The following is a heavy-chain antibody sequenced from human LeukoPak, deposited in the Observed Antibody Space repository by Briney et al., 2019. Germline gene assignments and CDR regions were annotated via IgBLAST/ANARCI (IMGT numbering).Heavy chain of an antibody. D-gene: IGHD3-10*01. Sequence: ASVKVSCKASGYTFTSYGISWVRQAPGQGLEWMGWISAYNGNTNYAQKLQGRVTMTTDTSTSTAYMELRSLRSDDTAMYYCARGVWFGELSFYFDYWGQGTLVTVSS. V-gene: IGHV1-18*04. CDR3: ARGVWFGELSFYFDY. CDR2: ISAYNGNT. CDR1: GYTFTSYG. J-gene: IGHJ4*02.